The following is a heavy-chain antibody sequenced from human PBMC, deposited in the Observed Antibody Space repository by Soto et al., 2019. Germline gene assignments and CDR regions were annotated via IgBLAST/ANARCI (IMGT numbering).Heavy chain of an antibody. CDR2: IYYSGST. CDR1: GGSISSYY. Sequence: SETLSLTCTVSGGSISSYYWSWIRQPPGKGLEWIGYIYYSGSTNYNPSLKSRVTISVDTSKNQFSLKLSSVTAADTAVYYCARHALRTSGALAYYYGMDVWGQGTTVTVSS. D-gene: IGHD2-2*01. V-gene: IGHV4-59*01. J-gene: IGHJ6*02. CDR3: ARHALRTSGALAYYYGMDV.